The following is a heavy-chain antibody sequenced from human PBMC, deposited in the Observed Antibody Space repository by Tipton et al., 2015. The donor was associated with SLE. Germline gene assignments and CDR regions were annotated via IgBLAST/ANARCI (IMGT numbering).Heavy chain of an antibody. D-gene: IGHD6-13*01. J-gene: IGHJ4*02. CDR3: ARGVEQQLVRGIAD. CDR1: GGSISSGGYY. CDR2: IYYSGST. V-gene: IGHV4-31*03. Sequence: TLSLTCTVSGGSISSGGYYWSWIRQHPGKGLEWIGYIYYSGSTYCNPSLKSRVTISVDTSKNQFSLKLSSVTAADTAVYYCARGVEQQLVRGIADWGQGTLVTVSS.